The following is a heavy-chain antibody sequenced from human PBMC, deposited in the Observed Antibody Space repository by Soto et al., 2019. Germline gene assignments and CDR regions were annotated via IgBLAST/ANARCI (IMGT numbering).Heavy chain of an antibody. D-gene: IGHD3-9*01. CDR3: ASLLTIDYVILTGYPKAPCFDY. V-gene: IGHV3-66*01. Sequence: EVQLVESGGGLVQPGGSLRLSCAASGFTVSSNYMSWVRQAPGKGLEWVSVIYSGGSTYYADSVKGRFTISRDNSKNTLYLQMNSLRAEDTAVYYCASLLTIDYVILTGYPKAPCFDYWGQGTLVTVSS. J-gene: IGHJ4*02. CDR2: IYSGGST. CDR1: GFTVSSNY.